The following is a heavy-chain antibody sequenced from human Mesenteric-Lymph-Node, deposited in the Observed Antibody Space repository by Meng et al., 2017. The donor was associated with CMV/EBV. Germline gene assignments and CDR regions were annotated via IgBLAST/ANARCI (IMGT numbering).Heavy chain of an antibody. V-gene: IGHV1-2*02. Sequence: ASVKVSCKASGYTFTGYYLHWVRQAPGQGLERMGWINPNSGDTKYAQKFQDIVTMTRDTSISTVHMELSGLTSDDTAVYYCARGSASGYESRSAYYISDYFDSWGQGTLVTVSS. CDR3: ARGSASGYESRSAYYISDYFDS. CDR2: INPNSGDT. CDR1: GYTFTGYY. J-gene: IGHJ4*02. D-gene: IGHD3-3*01.